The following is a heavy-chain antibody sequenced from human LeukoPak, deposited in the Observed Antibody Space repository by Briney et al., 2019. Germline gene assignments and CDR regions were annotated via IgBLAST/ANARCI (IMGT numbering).Heavy chain of an antibody. V-gene: IGHV4-34*01. CDR3: ARLRRSPSGYSYGLGY. CDR2: INHSGST. Sequence: SETLSLTCAVYGGSFSGYYWIWIRQPPGKGLEWIGEINHSGSTNYNPSLKSRVTISVDTSKNQFSLNLSSVTAADKAVYYCARLRRSPSGYSYGLGYWGQGTLVTVSS. D-gene: IGHD5-18*01. CDR1: GGSFSGYY. J-gene: IGHJ4*02.